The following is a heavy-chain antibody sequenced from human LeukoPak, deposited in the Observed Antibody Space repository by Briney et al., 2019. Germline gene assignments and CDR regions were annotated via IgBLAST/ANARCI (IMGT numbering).Heavy chain of an antibody. V-gene: IGHV1-2*06. CDR3: ARDGGRYQLLFWFDP. CDR2: INPNSGGT. J-gene: IGHJ5*02. Sequence: ASVKVSCKASGYTFTGYYMHWVRQAPGQGLEWMGRINPNSGGTNYAQKFQGRVTMTRDTSISTAYMELSRLRSDDTAVYYCARDGGRYQLLFWFDPWGQGTLVTVSS. CDR1: GYTFTGYY. D-gene: IGHD2-2*01.